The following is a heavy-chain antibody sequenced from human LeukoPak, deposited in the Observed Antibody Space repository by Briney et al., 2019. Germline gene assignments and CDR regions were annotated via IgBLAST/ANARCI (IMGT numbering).Heavy chain of an antibody. J-gene: IGHJ4*02. CDR3: ARSPASSSWYG. CDR2: ISSSSSYI. V-gene: IGHV3-21*01. Sequence: GGSLRLSCAASGFTFSSYSMNWVRQAPGKGLEWVSSISSSSSYIYYADSVKGRFTISRDNAKNSPYLQMNSLRAEDTAVYYCARSPASSSWYGWGQGTLVTVSS. CDR1: GFTFSSYS. D-gene: IGHD6-13*01.